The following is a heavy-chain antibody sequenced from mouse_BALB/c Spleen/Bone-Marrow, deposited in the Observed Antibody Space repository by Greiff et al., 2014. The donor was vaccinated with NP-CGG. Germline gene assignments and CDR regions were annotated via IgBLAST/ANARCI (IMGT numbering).Heavy chain of an antibody. V-gene: IGHV5-4*02. J-gene: IGHJ4*01. D-gene: IGHD1-1*02. Sequence: EVQLVESGGGLVKPGGSLKLSRAASGFTFSDYYMYWVRQTPEKRLEWVATISDGGSYTYYPDSVKGRFTISRDNAKNNLYLQMSSLKSEDTAMYYCARSGERYGAMDYWGQGTSVTVFS. CDR1: GFTFSDYY. CDR3: ARSGERYGAMDY. CDR2: ISDGGSYT.